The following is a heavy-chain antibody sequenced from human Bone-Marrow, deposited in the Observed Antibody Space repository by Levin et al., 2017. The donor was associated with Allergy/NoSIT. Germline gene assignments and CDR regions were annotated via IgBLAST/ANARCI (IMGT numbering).Heavy chain of an antibody. CDR2: ISGSGQIT. J-gene: IGHJ4*02. D-gene: IGHD3-16*01. CDR1: GFTFSAYA. Sequence: PGGSLRLSCAASGFTFSAYAMTWVRQAPGKGLEWVSSISGSGQITYYTDSVKGRFTISRDNSKNTLYVEMNSLRAEDTAMYYCTKASVTVAAFGHFDYWGQGVLVTVSS. V-gene: IGHV3-23*01. CDR3: TKASVTVAAFGHFDY.